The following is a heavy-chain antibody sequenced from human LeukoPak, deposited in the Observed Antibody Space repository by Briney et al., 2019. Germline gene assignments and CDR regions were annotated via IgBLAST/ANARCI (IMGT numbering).Heavy chain of an antibody. CDR2: IYYSGST. CDR1: GATISGSGYY. D-gene: IGHD1-26*01. J-gene: IGHJ4*02. Sequence: SETLSLTCAVSGATISGSGYYWGWIRQPPGKGLEWIGNIYYSGSTYYNASLQSRVTISIDMSKNEFSLRLNSVTAADTAMYYCAKSGGYGLIDYWGQGTLVTVSS. V-gene: IGHV4-39*01. CDR3: AKSGGYGLIDY.